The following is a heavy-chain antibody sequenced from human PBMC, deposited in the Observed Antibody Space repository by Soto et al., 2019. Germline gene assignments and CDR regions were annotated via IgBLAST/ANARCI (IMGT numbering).Heavy chain of an antibody. CDR3: ARDSMAGSSSWYKGLLYYGMDV. D-gene: IGHD6-13*01. J-gene: IGHJ6*02. CDR2: ISAYSGNT. Sequence: ASVKVSCKASGYTFTSYGISWVRQAPGQGLEWTGWISAYSGNTNYAQKLQGRVTMTTDTSTSTAYMELRSLRSDDTAVHYCARDSMAGSSSWYKGLLYYGMDVWGQGTTVTVSS. V-gene: IGHV1-18*04. CDR1: GYTFTSYG.